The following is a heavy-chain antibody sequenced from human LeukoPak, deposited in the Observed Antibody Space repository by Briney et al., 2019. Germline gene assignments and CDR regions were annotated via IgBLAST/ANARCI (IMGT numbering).Heavy chain of an antibody. CDR1: GYNXTGYY. Sequence: ASVKVSCKASGYNXTGYYIHWVRQAPGQGLEWMGWINPNSGGTNYAQKFQGRVTMTRDTSFSTAYMELSRLRSDDTAVYYCARDRGRDGTDYWGRGTLVTVSS. CDR3: ARDRGRDGTDY. V-gene: IGHV1-2*02. J-gene: IGHJ4*02. D-gene: IGHD5-24*01. CDR2: INPNSGGT.